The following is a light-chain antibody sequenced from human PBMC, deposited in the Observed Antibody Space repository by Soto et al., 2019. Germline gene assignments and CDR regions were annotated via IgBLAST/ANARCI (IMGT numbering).Light chain of an antibody. V-gene: IGKV1-12*01. CDR3: QQANSFPL. CDR1: QDISTW. Sequence: DIQMTQSPSSVSASVGDRVTITCRASQDISTWLAWYQQKPGKAPKLLIYSASSLQSGVPSRFSGSGSGTDFTLPISSLQPEDFATYYCQQANSFPLFGPGTKVDIK. CDR2: SAS. J-gene: IGKJ3*01.